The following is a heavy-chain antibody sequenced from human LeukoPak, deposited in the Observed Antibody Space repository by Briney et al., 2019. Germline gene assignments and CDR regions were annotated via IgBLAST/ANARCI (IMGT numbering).Heavy chain of an antibody. V-gene: IGHV6-1*01. CDR1: GDSFSSNSAA. CDR3: ARRKRIAAAGTVFDY. CDR2: TYYRSKWYN. Sequence: SQTLSLTCAISGDSFSSNSAAWNWIRQSPSRGLEWLGRTYYRSKWYNDYAVSVKSRITTNPDTSKNQFSLQLNSVTPEDTAVYYCARRKRIAAAGTVFDYWGQGTPVTVSS. J-gene: IGHJ4*02. D-gene: IGHD6-13*01.